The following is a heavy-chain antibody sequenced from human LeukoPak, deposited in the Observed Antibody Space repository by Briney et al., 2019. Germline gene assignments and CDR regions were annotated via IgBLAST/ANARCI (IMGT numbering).Heavy chain of an antibody. Sequence: GGSVRLSCAASGFTFSSYAMHWVRQAPGKGLEWVAFISYDGSNKYYADSVKGRFTIPRDNSKNTLYLQVNSLRAEDTAVYYCAKDLDSSGYYLTCFDYWGQGTLVTVSS. J-gene: IGHJ4*02. CDR1: GFTFSSYA. V-gene: IGHV3-30-3*01. CDR3: AKDLDSSGYYLTCFDY. D-gene: IGHD3-22*01. CDR2: ISYDGSNK.